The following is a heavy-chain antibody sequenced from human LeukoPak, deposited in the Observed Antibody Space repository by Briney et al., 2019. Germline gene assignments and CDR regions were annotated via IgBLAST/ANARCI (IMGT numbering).Heavy chain of an antibody. Sequence: PSETLSLTCTVSGGSITSNYWNWIRQSPGKGLEWIGYRSYSGVTNYNPSLKSRVTISVDTSKNQVSLKLTSVTAADTAVYYCATSGKDHVYYFDFSGQGTLVTVSS. J-gene: IGHJ4*02. D-gene: IGHD1-1*01. CDR3: ATSGKDHVYYFDF. CDR2: RSYSGVT. V-gene: IGHV4-59*08. CDR1: GGSITSNY.